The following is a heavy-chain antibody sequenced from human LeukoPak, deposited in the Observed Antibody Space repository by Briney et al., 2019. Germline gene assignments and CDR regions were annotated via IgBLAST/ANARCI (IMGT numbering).Heavy chain of an antibody. CDR1: GGTFSSYA. CDR3: ARSVVARGSPGEFDP. Sequence: EASVKVSCKASGGTFSSYAISWVRQAPGQGLEWMGGIIPIFGTANYAQKFQGRVTITTDESTSTAYMELSSLRSEDTAVYYCARSVVARGSPGEFDPWGQGTLVTVSS. CDR2: IIPIFGTA. J-gene: IGHJ5*02. V-gene: IGHV1-69*05. D-gene: IGHD2-15*01.